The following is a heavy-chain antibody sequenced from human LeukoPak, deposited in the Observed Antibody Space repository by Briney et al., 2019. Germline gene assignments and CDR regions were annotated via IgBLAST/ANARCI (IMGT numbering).Heavy chain of an antibody. J-gene: IGHJ3*02. Sequence: PSETLSLTCTVSGGSISSGGYYWSWIRQPPGKGLEWIGYIYYSGSTNYNPSLKSRVTISVDTSKNQFSLKLSSVTAADTAVYYCARGPGYSYGDDAFDIWGQGTMVTVSS. CDR2: IYYSGST. CDR1: GGSISSGGYY. D-gene: IGHD5-18*01. CDR3: ARGPGYSYGDDAFDI. V-gene: IGHV4-61*08.